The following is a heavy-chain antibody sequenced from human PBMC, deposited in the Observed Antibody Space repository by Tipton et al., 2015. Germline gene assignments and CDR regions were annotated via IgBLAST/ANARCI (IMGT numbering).Heavy chain of an antibody. D-gene: IGHD4-17*01. CDR3: AKTDYGDLGWFDP. Sequence: SLRLSCAASGFAFSSYAMSWVRQAPGKGLEWVSAISRSGGSTYYADSVKGRFTISRDDSKNTLYLQMNSLRAEDTAVYYCAKTDYGDLGWFDPWGQGTLVTVSS. J-gene: IGHJ5*02. CDR2: ISRSGGST. CDR1: GFAFSSYA. V-gene: IGHV3-23*01.